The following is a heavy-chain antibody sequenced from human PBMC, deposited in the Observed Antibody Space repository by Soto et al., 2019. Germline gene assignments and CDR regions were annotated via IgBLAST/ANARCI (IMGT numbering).Heavy chain of an antibody. V-gene: IGHV6-1*01. CDR2: TYYRSKWYN. CDR3: ARATLGLELRGGVDYYYYYMDV. J-gene: IGHJ6*03. D-gene: IGHD1-7*01. Sequence: SQTLSLTCAISGDSVSSNSAAWNWIRQSPSRGLEWLGRTYYRSKWYNDYAVSVKSRITINPDTSKNQFSLQLNSVTPEDTAVYYCARATLGLELRGGVDYYYYYMDVWGKGTTVTVSS. CDR1: GDSVSSNSAA.